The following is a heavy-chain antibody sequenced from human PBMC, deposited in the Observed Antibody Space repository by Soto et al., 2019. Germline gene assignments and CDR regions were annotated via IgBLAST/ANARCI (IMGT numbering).Heavy chain of an antibody. CDR2: ISAYNGNT. V-gene: IGHV1-18*04. D-gene: IGHD3-22*01. CDR1: GYTFTSYG. CDR3: ARVWPGVESSGFLDFDY. Sequence: QVQLVQSGAEVKKPGASVKVSCKASGYTFTSYGISWVRQAPGQGLEWLGWISAYNGNTNYAQKLQCRVTMTTDTSTSTAYMELRSLRSDDTAVYYCARVWPGVESSGFLDFDYWGQGTLVTVSS. J-gene: IGHJ4*02.